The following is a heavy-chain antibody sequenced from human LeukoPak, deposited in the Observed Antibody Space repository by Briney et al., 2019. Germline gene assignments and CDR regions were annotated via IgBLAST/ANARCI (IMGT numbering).Heavy chain of an antibody. Sequence: ASVKVSCKVSGYTLTELSMHWVRQAPGKGVEWMGGFDPEDGETIYAQKFQGRVTMTEDTSTDTAYMELSSLRSEDTAVYYCATPEMATITARFDYWGQGTLVTVSS. CDR2: FDPEDGET. D-gene: IGHD5-24*01. CDR1: GYTLTELS. V-gene: IGHV1-24*01. J-gene: IGHJ4*02. CDR3: ATPEMATITARFDY.